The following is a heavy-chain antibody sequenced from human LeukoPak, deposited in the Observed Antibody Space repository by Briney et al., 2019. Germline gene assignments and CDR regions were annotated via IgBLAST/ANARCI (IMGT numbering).Heavy chain of an antibody. CDR1: GGSFSGYY. D-gene: IGHD3-3*01. J-gene: IGHJ6*03. CDR2: INHSGST. CDR3: ARGGWSGYSSYYYYYMDV. Sequence: SETLSLTCAVYGGSFSGYYWSWIRQPPGKGLEWIGEINHSGSTNYNPSLKSRVTISVDTSKNQFSLKLSSVTAADTAVYYCARGGWSGYSSYYYYYMDVWGKGTTVTVSS. V-gene: IGHV4-34*01.